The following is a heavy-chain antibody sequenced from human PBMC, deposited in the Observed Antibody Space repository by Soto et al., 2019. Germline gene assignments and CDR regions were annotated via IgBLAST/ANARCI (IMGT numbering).Heavy chain of an antibody. Sequence: PGGSLRLSCVASGFTFTNFWMSWVRQAPGKGLEWVANIKGDGSEKRYVDSVKGRFTISRDNAKNSVYLQMNSLRVGDTALYYCGRDEVRNGVGVWGPGTTVTVSS. J-gene: IGHJ6*02. V-gene: IGHV3-7*01. CDR1: GFTFTNFW. CDR2: IKGDGSEK. CDR3: GRDEVRNGVGV.